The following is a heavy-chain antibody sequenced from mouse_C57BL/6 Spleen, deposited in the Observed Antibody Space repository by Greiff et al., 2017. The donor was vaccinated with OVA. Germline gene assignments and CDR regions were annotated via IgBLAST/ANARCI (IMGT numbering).Heavy chain of an antibody. Sequence: QVQLQQPGAELVKPGASVKLSCKASGYTFTSYWMQWVKQRPGQGLEWIGEIDPSDSCTNYNHKFKGKATLTADTSSSTAYMQLSSLTSEDSAVYYCARWGLLRYAMDYWGQGTSVTVSS. CDR2: IDPSDSCT. CDR1: GYTFTSYW. J-gene: IGHJ4*01. V-gene: IGHV1-50*01. CDR3: ARWGLLRYAMDY. D-gene: IGHD2-3*01.